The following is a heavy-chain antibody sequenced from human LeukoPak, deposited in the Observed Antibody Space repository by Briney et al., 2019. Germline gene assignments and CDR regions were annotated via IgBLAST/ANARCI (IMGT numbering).Heavy chain of an antibody. J-gene: IGHJ6*03. D-gene: IGHD5-12*01. CDR3: ARDSFRVATITFYYYYYMDV. CDR2: ISNSGSNR. CDR1: GFTFSSYE. Sequence: GGSLRLSCAASGFTFSSYEMNWVRQAPGKGLEWVSYISNSGSNRYYADSVKGRFTISRDNAKNSLYLQMNSLRAEDTAVYYCARDSFRVATITFYYYYYMDVWGKGTTVTVSS. V-gene: IGHV3-48*03.